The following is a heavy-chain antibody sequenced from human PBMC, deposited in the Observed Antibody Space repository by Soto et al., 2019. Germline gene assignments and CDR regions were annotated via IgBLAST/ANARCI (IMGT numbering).Heavy chain of an antibody. V-gene: IGHV3-9*01. CDR3: LKDEGINSYSGHLRY. CDR1: GFTVDVYA. J-gene: IGHJ1*01. CDR2: IKWKSGSI. D-gene: IGHD4-4*01. Sequence: GGSLGLSSASCGFTVDVYAMPLSRQVGGKALEWVSGIKWKSGSIADEDSVKGRFAISRYNAKDSLHLQMNRLSAEYTAFFYCLKDEGINSYSGHLRYWSQGTLVPGSS.